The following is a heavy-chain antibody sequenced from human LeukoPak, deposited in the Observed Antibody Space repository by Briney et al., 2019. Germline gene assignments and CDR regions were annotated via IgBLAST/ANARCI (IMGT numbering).Heavy chain of an antibody. CDR2: IYYSGST. CDR1: GGSISSYY. J-gene: IGHJ4*02. CDR3: ARRSRKWLAFDY. V-gene: IGHV4-59*08. Sequence: SQTLSLTCTVSGGSISSYYWSWIRQPPGKGLEWIGYIYYSGSTNYNPSLKSRVTISVDTSKNQFSLKLSSVTAADTAVYYCARRSRKWLAFDYWGQGTLVTVSS. D-gene: IGHD3-22*01.